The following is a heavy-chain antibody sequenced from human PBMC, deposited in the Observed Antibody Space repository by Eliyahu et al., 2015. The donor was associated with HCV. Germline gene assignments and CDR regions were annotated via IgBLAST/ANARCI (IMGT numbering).Heavy chain of an antibody. CDR1: GFNFRDFY. CDR3: VSDSPTADY. J-gene: IGHJ4*02. V-gene: IGHV3-11*05. Sequence: QVRLVXSGGXLXKPXGSLXXSCAASGFNFRDFYMAWIRQAXGKGLEWVSYISSFSTYTNYAESVRGRFTISRDDARNSMYLQMNSLRVEDTAVYYCVSDSPTADYWGQGTLVTVSS. CDR2: ISSFSTYT.